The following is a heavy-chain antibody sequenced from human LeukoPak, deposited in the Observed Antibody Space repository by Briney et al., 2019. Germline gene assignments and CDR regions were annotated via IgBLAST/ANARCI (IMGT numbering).Heavy chain of an antibody. V-gene: IGHV3-48*01. J-gene: IGHJ4*02. CDR2: ISTSSSTI. CDR1: GFTFSSYT. Sequence: GGSLRLSCAASGFTFSSYTMNWVRQAPGKGLEWVSQISTSSSTIYYADSVKGRFTISRDNAKNSLFLQMNSLRAEDMALYYCAKCHSSGWPSPFDYWGQGTLVTVSS. D-gene: IGHD6-19*01. CDR3: AKCHSSGWPSPFDY.